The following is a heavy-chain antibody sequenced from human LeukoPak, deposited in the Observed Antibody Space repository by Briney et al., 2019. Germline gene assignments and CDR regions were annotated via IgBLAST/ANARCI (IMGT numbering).Heavy chain of an antibody. CDR2: INTNTGNP. D-gene: IGHD3-16*01. CDR1: GYLFTRYA. CDR3: AITFSTRLAIEG. V-gene: IGHV7-4-1*02. Sequence: ASVKVSCKASGYLFTRYAMNWARQAPGQGLEWIGWINTNTGNPTYAQGFTGRFFFSLDTSVSTAYLQISSLQAEDTAVYYCAITFSTRLAIEGWGQGTLVTVSS. J-gene: IGHJ4*02.